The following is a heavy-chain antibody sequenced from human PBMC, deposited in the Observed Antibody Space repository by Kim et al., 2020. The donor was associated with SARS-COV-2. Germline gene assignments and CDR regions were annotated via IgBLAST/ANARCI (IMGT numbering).Heavy chain of an antibody. J-gene: IGHJ4*02. Sequence: GESLKISCKTSGFTFTSHWIAWVRQMPGKGLEWMGIIYPGDSDTRYSPSLQGQVTISVDKSITTAYLQWSSLKASDSAIYYCVRRDWAKGSGWYAGYWGQGTLVTVSS. CDR3: VRRDWAKGSGWYAGY. D-gene: IGHD6-19*01. CDR1: GFTFTSHW. V-gene: IGHV5-51*01. CDR2: IYPGDSDT.